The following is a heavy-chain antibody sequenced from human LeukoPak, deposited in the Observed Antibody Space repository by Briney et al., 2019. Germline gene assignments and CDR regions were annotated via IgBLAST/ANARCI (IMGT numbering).Heavy chain of an antibody. CDR2: LYSDGNT. CDR1: GFTVITND. J-gene: IGHJ4*02. Sequence: GGSLRLSCAASGFTVITNDRTWVRQAPGKGLEWVSVLYSDGNTKYADSVQGRFTISRDNSKNTLYLEMNSLSPDDTAVYYCARGVEPLSATTLAYWGQGTLVTVSS. V-gene: IGHV3-53*01. CDR3: ARGVEPLSATTLAY. D-gene: IGHD1-14*01.